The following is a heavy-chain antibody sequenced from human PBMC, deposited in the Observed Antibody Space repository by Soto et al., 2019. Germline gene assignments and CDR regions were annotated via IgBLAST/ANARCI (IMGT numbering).Heavy chain of an antibody. CDR3: ARQGVNSDFDY. V-gene: IGHV3-33*01. CDR1: GXIFSSYW. Sequence: GSLILYCAASGXIFSSYWMHWVRQAPGKGLEWVAVVWYDGSNKYYADSVKGLLTISIENSKNTVSLEMNSLRAEDTAVYYCARQGVNSDFDYWGQGTLGTVS. CDR2: VWYDGSNK. D-gene: IGHD2-8*01. J-gene: IGHJ4*02.